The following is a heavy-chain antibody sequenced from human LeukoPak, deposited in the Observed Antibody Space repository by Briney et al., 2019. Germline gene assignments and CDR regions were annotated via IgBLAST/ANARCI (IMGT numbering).Heavy chain of an antibody. D-gene: IGHD3-22*01. Sequence: PGGSLRLSCAASGFIFRSYAMSWVRQAPGKGLEWVSAISGSGETTYYADSVKGRFTISRDNANNTVSLQTSSLRPEDTAVYYCAKDRMRDSSGSYLHWGQGIQVAVSS. J-gene: IGHJ4*02. V-gene: IGHV3-23*01. CDR2: ISGSGETT. CDR3: AKDRMRDSSGSYLH. CDR1: GFIFRSYA.